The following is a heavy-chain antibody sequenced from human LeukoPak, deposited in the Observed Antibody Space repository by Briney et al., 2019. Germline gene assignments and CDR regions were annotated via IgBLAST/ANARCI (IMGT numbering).Heavy chain of an antibody. J-gene: IGHJ4*02. D-gene: IGHD5-24*01. CDR1: GFTFSSYI. CDR3: ARGRDGYNYLFFPRVFDY. CDR2: ISSNGVST. V-gene: IGHV3-64*01. Sequence: GGSLRLSCAASGFTFSSYIMHWVRQAPGKGLESVSGISSNGVSTYYANSVKGRFTISRDNSKNTLYLQMGSLRAEDMAVYYCARGRDGYNYLFFPRVFDYWGQGTLVTVSS.